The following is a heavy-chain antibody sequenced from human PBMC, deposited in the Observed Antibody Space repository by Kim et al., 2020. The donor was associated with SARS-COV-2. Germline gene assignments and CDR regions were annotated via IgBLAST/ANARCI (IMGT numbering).Heavy chain of an antibody. J-gene: IGHJ5*02. CDR2: ISWNSGSI. CDR3: AKVVALLRYFGGFDP. CDR1: GFTFGDYA. V-gene: IGHV3-9*01. D-gene: IGHD3-9*01. Sequence: GGSLRLSCAASGFTFGDYAMHWVRQAPGKGLEWVSGISWNSGSIGYADSVKGRFTISRDNAKNSLYLQMNSLRAEDTALYYCAKVVALLRYFGGFDPWGQGTLVTVSS.